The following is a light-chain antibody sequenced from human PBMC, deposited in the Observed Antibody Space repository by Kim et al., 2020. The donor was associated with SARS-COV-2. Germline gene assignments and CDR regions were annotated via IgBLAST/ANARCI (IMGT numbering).Light chain of an antibody. V-gene: IGKV3-11*01. CDR1: QSVSSY. J-gene: IGKJ5*01. CDR3: QQRYSYPVT. Sequence: ETVLTQSPSTLSLSPGERATLSCRASQSVSSYLAWYQQKPGRAPRLLIYDTSNMATGIPARFSGSGSGTDFSLTISSLEPEDFAVYYCQQRYSYPVTFGPGTKLEIK. CDR2: DTS.